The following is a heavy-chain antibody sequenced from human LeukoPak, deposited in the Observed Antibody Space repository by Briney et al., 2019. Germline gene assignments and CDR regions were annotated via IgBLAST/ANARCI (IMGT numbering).Heavy chain of an antibody. Sequence: GESLKIPCKGPAYDFANNWIGWVRQMPGRGLEWMGIVYPAGSTIHYSPSFQGQVTISVDRSVSTAYLQWTSLKASDSAMYFCARRRYRHTYLDPWGQGTLVTVSS. CDR3: ARRRYRHTYLDP. J-gene: IGHJ5*02. V-gene: IGHV5-51*01. D-gene: IGHD1-1*01. CDR2: VYPAGSTI. CDR1: AYDFANNW.